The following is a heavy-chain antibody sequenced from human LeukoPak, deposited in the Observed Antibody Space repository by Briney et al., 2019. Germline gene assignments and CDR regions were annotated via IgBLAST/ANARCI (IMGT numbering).Heavy chain of an antibody. Sequence: GGSLRLSCAASGFTFSDYYMSWIRQAPGKGLEWVSYISSSGSTIYYADSVKGRFTISRDNAKNSLYLQMNSLRAEGTAVYYCARALTTRYDILTGYLDYWGQGTLVTVSS. CDR3: ARALTTRYDILTGYLDY. V-gene: IGHV3-11*04. CDR2: ISSSGSTI. J-gene: IGHJ4*02. CDR1: GFTFSDYY. D-gene: IGHD3-9*01.